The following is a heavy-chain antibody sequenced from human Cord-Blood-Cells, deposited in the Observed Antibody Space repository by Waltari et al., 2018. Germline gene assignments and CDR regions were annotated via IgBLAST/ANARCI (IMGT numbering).Heavy chain of an antibody. D-gene: IGHD6-6*01. V-gene: IGHV4-34*01. CDR2: IKHSGST. J-gene: IGHJ4*02. Sequence: QVQLQQWGAGLLKPSETLSLTCAVYGGSFSGYYWSWIRQPPGKGLEWIGEIKHSGSTNYNPSLKRRVTISVDTSKNQFSLKLSSVTAADTAVYYCARGKPPSSSIDYWGQGTLVTVSS. CDR3: ARGKPPSSSIDY. CDR1: GGSFSGYY.